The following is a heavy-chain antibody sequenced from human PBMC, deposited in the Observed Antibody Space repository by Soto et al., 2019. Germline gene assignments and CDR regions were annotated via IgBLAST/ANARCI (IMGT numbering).Heavy chain of an antibody. CDR1: GYTFTSYD. CDR3: ARGQDDLYYYYYGMDV. Sequence: ASVKVSCKASGYTFTSYDINWVRQATGQGLEWMGWMNPNSGNTGYAQKFQGRVTMTRNTSISTAYTELSSLRSEDTAVYYCARGQDDLYYYYYGMDVWGQGTTVTVSS. D-gene: IGHD1-1*01. J-gene: IGHJ6*02. CDR2: MNPNSGNT. V-gene: IGHV1-8*01.